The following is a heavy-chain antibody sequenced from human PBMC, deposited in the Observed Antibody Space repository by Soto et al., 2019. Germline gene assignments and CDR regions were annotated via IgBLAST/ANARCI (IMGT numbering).Heavy chain of an antibody. D-gene: IGHD3-22*01. J-gene: IGHJ4*02. CDR3: AKAPTYYYDSSGYYIDY. CDR1: GFTFSSYA. Sequence: GGSVRLSCAASGFTFSSYAMSWVRQAPGKGLEWVSAISGSGGSTYYADSVKGRFTISRDNSKNTLYLQMNSLRAEDTAVYYCAKAPTYYYDSSGYYIDYWGQGTLVTVSS. V-gene: IGHV3-23*01. CDR2: ISGSGGST.